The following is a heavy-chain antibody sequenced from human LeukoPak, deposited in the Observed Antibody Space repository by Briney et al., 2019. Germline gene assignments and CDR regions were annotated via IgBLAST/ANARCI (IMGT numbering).Heavy chain of an antibody. Sequence: GGSLRLSCKGSGYSFTSYWIGWVRQMPGKGLEWMGIIYPGDSDTRYSPSFQGQVTISADKSISTAYLQWSSLKASDTAMYYCARSWRWLVENWFDPSGQGTLVTVSS. CDR3: ARSWRWLVENWFDP. CDR1: GYSFTSYW. D-gene: IGHD6-19*01. CDR2: IYPGDSDT. J-gene: IGHJ5*02. V-gene: IGHV5-51*01.